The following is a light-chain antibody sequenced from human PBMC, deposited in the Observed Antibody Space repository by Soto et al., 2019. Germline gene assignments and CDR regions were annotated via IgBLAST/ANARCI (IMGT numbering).Light chain of an antibody. V-gene: IGKV3-15*01. J-gene: IGKJ2*01. CDR2: GAS. CDR3: QHYNPWPG. Sequence: EIVMTQSPATLSVSPGERATLSCRASQSVSSNLAWYQQKPCQAPRLLIYGASTRATGIPVRFSGSGSGTEFTLTITGLQSEDFVVYYCQHYNPWPGFGQGTKLEIK. CDR1: QSVSSN.